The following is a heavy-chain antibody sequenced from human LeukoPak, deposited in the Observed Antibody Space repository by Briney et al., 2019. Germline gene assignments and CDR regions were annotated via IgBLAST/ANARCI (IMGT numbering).Heavy chain of an antibody. V-gene: IGHV3-30-3*01. CDR2: ISYDGSNK. J-gene: IGHJ4*02. CDR3: AREMGRIWFGEYPSFDY. D-gene: IGHD3-10*01. Sequence: PGRSLRLSCAASGFTFSSYAMHWVRQAPGKGLEWVAVISYDGSNKYYADSVKGRFTISRDNSKNTLYLQMNSLRAEDTAVYYCAREMGRIWFGEYPSFDYWGQGTLVTVSS. CDR1: GFTFSSYA.